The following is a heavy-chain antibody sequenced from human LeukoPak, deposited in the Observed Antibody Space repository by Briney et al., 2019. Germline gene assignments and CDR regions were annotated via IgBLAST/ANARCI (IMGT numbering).Heavy chain of an antibody. CDR3: ARDPDTGWAFDI. J-gene: IGHJ3*02. CDR1: GFTFSSYA. Sequence: PGRSLRLSCAASGFTFSSYAMHWVRQAPGKGLEWVAVISYDGSNKYYADSVKDRFTISRDNSKNTLYLQMNSLRAEDAAVYYCARDPDTGWAFDIWGQGTMVTVSS. V-gene: IGHV3-30-3*01. D-gene: IGHD5-18*01. CDR2: ISYDGSNK.